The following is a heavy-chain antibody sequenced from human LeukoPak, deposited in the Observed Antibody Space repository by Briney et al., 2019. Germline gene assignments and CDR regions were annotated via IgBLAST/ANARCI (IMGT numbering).Heavy chain of an antibody. CDR2: INPNSGGT. J-gene: IGHJ5*02. D-gene: IGHD2-15*01. CDR1: GYTFTGYY. Sequence: ASVEVSCKASGYTFTGYYMHWVRQAPGQGLEWMGWINPNSGGTNYAQKFQGRVTMTRDTSISTAYMELSRLRSDDTAVYYCARDLIGYCSGGSCSYNWFDPWGQGTLVTVSS. CDR3: ARDLIGYCSGGSCSYNWFDP. V-gene: IGHV1-2*02.